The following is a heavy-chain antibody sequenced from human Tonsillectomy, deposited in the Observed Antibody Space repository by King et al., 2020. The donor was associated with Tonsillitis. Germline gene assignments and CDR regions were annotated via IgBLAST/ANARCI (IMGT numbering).Heavy chain of an antibody. V-gene: IGHV1-8*01. CDR1: GYTFSSYD. J-gene: IGHJ3*02. Sequence: VQLVESGAEVKKPGASVKVSCRASGYTFSSYDINWVRQATGLGLEWMGWMNPNSDYTGNAEKFQGRVTMTRNTSINTDYMELNSLTSEDTAVYYCARRVNDAFDIWGQGTMVTVSS. CDR3: ARRVNDAFDI. CDR2: MNPNSDYT. D-gene: IGHD4-23*01.